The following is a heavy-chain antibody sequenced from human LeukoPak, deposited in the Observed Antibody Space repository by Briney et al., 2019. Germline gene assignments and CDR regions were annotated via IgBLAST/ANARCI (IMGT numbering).Heavy chain of an antibody. J-gene: IGHJ4*02. Sequence: GGSLRLSCAASGFTFSSYEMNWVRQAPGKGLEWVSAISGSGGSTYYADSVKGRFTISRDNSKNTLYLQMNSLRAEDTAVYYCAKDGAGWELRDWGQGTLVTVSS. V-gene: IGHV3-23*01. CDR3: AKDGAGWELRD. D-gene: IGHD1-26*01. CDR1: GFTFSSYE. CDR2: ISGSGGST.